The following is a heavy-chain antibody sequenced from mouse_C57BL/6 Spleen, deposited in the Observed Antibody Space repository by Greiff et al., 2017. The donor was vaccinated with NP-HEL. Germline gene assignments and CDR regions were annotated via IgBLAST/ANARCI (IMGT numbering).Heavy chain of an antibody. Sequence: QVQLQQPGTELVKPGASVKLSCKASGYTFTSYWMHWVKQRPGQGLEWIGNINPSNGGTNYNEKFKSKATLTVDKSSSTAYMQLSSLTSEDSAVYYCAREEYYYGSSYWYFDVWGTGTTVTVSS. J-gene: IGHJ1*03. CDR1: GYTFTSYW. CDR3: AREEYYYGSSYWYFDV. CDR2: INPSNGGT. D-gene: IGHD1-1*01. V-gene: IGHV1-53*01.